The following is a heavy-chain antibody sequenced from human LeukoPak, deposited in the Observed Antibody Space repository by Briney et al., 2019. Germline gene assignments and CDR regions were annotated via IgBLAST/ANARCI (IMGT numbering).Heavy chain of an antibody. CDR3: ARDRPLGY. V-gene: IGHV3-48*02. CDR2: ISDNSGRT. D-gene: IGHD3-16*01. CDR1: GFTFSTYT. Sequence: GGSLRLSCAASGFTFSTYTMAWVRQAPGGGLEWVSGISDNSGRTYYADSVKGRFTISRDNAKNSLYLQMNSLRDEDTAVYYCARDRPLGYWGQGTLVTVSS. J-gene: IGHJ4*02.